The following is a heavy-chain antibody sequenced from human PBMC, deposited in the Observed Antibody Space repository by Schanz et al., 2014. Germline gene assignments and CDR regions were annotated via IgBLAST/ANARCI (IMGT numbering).Heavy chain of an antibody. Sequence: QVQLVESGGGLVKPGGSLRLSCAASGFTFSDYYMSWIRQAPGKGLEWVSYISHNSHYTNYADSVKGRFTISRDTAENSVHLQMNSLRAEDTAVYYCARDGYRNGRPFDHWGQGTRVTVSA. CDR2: ISHNSHYT. CDR1: GFTFSDYY. V-gene: IGHV3-11*06. D-gene: IGHD5-18*01. CDR3: ARDGYRNGRPFDH. J-gene: IGHJ4*02.